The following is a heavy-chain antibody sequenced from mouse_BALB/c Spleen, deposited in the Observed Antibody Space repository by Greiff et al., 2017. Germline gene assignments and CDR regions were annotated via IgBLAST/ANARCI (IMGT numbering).Heavy chain of an antibody. CDR3: ARGGNYGYDWGFAY. D-gene: IGHD2-2*01. CDR2: IDPYNGGT. J-gene: IGHJ3*01. V-gene: IGHV1S135*01. Sequence: EVQLQESGPELVKPGASVKVSCKASGYAFTSYNMHWVKQSHGKSLEWIGYIDPYNGGTSYNQKFKGKATLTADKSSSTAYMHLNSLTSEDSAVYYCARGGNYGYDWGFAYWGQGTLVTVSA. CDR1: GYAFTSYN.